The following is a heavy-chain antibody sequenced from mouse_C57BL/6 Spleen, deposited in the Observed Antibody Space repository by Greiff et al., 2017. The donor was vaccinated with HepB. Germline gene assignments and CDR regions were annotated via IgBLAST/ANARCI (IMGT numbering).Heavy chain of an antibody. Sequence: EVQLVESGGGLVQPGGSLKLSCAASGFTFSSYTMSWVRQTPEKRLEWVATISGGGGNTYYPDSVKGRFTISRDNAKNTLYLQMSSLRSEDTALYYCARGDDGYYDWYFDVWGTGTTVTVSS. CDR2: ISGGGGNT. CDR1: GFTFSSYT. V-gene: IGHV5-9*01. J-gene: IGHJ1*03. D-gene: IGHD2-3*01. CDR3: ARGDDGYYDWYFDV.